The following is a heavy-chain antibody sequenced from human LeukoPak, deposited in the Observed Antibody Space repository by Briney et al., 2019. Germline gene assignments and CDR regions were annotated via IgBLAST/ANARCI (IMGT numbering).Heavy chain of an antibody. CDR1: GGSISSSSYY. V-gene: IGHV4-39*07. J-gene: IGHJ4*02. CDR3: ARVTGLRPADY. CDR2: IYYSGST. Sequence: SETLSLTCTVSGGSISSSSYYWGWIRQPPGKGLEWIGSIYYSGSTYYNPSLKSRVTISVDTSKNQFSLKLSSVTAADTAVYYCARVTGLRPADYWGQGTLVTVSS. D-gene: IGHD5-12*01.